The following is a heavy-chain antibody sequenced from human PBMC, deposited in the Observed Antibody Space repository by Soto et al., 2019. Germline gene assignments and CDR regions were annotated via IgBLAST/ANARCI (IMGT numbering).Heavy chain of an antibody. CDR2: IYHTGTT. Sequence: QVQLQESGPGLVKPSGTLSLTCAVSGGSISSSNLWTWVRQPPGKGLEWIGEIYHTGTTNYNPSLKSRVTISVAKSKNHFSLKLRSVTAADTAVYYCARSPRSVSAGGIDYWGQGILVTVSS. V-gene: IGHV4-4*02. CDR1: GGSISSSNL. J-gene: IGHJ4*02. CDR3: ARSPRSVSAGGIDY. D-gene: IGHD6-13*01.